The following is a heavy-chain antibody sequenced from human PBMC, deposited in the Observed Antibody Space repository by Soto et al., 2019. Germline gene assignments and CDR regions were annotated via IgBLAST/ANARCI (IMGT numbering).Heavy chain of an antibody. CDR1: GYTLTELS. J-gene: IGHJ4*02. CDR3: ATPGATIAAAGIYYFDY. D-gene: IGHD6-13*01. V-gene: IGHV1-24*01. Sequence: GASVKVSCKASGYTLTELSMHWVRQAPGKGLEWKGGFDPEDGETIYAQKFQGRVTMTEDTSTDTAYMELSSLRSEDTAVYYCATPGATIAAAGIYYFDYWGQGTLVTVSS. CDR2: FDPEDGET.